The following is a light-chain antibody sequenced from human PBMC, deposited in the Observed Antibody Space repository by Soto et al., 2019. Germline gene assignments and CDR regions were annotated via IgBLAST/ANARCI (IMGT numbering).Light chain of an antibody. J-gene: IGKJ5*01. CDR1: QDISNY. CDR3: QQYDNLPIT. Sequence: DIQMTQSPSSLSASVGDRVSSTCQASQDISNYLSWYQQKPGKAPKLLIYDASNLETGVPSRFSGSASGTHFTFTISSLQPEDIAAYYCQQYDNLPITFGHGTRLENK. V-gene: IGKV1-33*01. CDR2: DAS.